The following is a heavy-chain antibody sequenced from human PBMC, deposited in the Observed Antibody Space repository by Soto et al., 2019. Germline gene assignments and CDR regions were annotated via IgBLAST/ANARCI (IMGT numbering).Heavy chain of an antibody. CDR3: ARKAFGEPYKFEY. CDR2: IYHSGSS. D-gene: IGHD3-10*01. J-gene: IGHJ4*02. CDR1: GGSISSTNW. V-gene: IGHV4-4*02. Sequence: ASETLSLTCAVSGGSISSTNWWSWVRQPPGKGLEWIGEIYHSGSSNYNPSLKSRVTISVDKSKNQFSLKLSSVTAADTAVYYCARKAFGEPYKFEYWGQGTLVTVSS.